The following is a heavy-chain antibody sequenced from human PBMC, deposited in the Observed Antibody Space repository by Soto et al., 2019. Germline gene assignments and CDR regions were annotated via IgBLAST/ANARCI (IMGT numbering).Heavy chain of an antibody. CDR2: VSYDGDNE. V-gene: IGHV3-30*03. CDR1: GFTFSNYA. J-gene: IGHJ4*02. D-gene: IGHD5-18*01. Sequence: SGFTFSNYAMHWVRQAPGKGLEWVAIVSYDGDNEYYADSVRGRFFISRDNSRNTLYLQTSSLRHEDTAVYYCARGYGRNFDYWGQGTLVTVSS. CDR3: ARGYGRNFDY.